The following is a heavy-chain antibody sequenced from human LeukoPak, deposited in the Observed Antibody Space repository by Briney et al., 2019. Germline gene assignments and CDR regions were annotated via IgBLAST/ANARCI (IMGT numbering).Heavy chain of an antibody. V-gene: IGHV3-74*01. Sequence: PGGSLRLSCAASGFTFSSYWMHWVRQAPGKGLVWVSRINSDGSSTSYADSVKGRFTISRDNAKNTLYLQMNSLRAEDTAVYYCARSITMVRGVILHYYYMDVWGKGTTVTVSS. CDR1: GFTFSSYW. CDR3: ARSITMVRGVILHYYYMDV. D-gene: IGHD3-10*01. CDR2: INSDGSST. J-gene: IGHJ6*03.